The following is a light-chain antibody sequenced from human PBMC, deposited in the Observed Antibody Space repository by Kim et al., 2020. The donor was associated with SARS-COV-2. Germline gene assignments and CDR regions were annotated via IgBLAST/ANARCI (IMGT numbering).Light chain of an antibody. CDR2: GAS. CDR1: QDVSSD. CDR3: LQHNSYPLT. J-gene: IGKJ4*01. Sequence: SASIGDRITITCRASQDVSSDLAWFQQKPGKVPQRLIYGASSRQSGVPSRFSGRGSGTEFTLTISGLQPEDFATYYCLQHNSYPLTFGGGTKLEI. V-gene: IGKV1-17*03.